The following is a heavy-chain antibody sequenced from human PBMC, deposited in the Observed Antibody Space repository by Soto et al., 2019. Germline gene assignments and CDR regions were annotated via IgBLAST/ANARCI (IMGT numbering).Heavy chain of an antibody. V-gene: IGHV3-21*01. CDR3: ARVYAPKTIAAAGDYYYYGMDV. D-gene: IGHD6-13*01. CDR1: GFTFSSYS. Sequence: GGSLRLSCAASGFTFSSYSMNWVRQAPGKGLEWVSSISSSSSYIYYADSVKGRFTISRDNAKNSLYLQMNSLRAEDTAVYYCARVYAPKTIAAAGDYYYYGMDVWGQGTTVTVSS. J-gene: IGHJ6*02. CDR2: ISSSSSYI.